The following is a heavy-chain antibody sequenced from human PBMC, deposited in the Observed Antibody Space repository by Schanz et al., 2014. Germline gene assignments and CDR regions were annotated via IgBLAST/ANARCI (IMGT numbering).Heavy chain of an antibody. J-gene: IGHJ4*02. V-gene: IGHV3-23*01. CDR2: ISGGGGTT. Sequence: EVHLLESGGGLVEPGGSLRLSCAASGFTFSSYAMSWVRQAPGKGLEWVSAISGGGGTTYYADSVKGRFTISRDNSKNTLYLQMNSLRAEDTAVYYCAKDRSWDYDSSGYFDYWGQGTLVTGSS. CDR3: AKDRSWDYDSSGYFDY. D-gene: IGHD3-22*01. CDR1: GFTFSSYA.